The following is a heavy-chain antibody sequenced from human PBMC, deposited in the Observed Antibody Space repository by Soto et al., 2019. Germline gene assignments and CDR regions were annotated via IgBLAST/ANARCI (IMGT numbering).Heavy chain of an antibody. J-gene: IGHJ4*02. CDR1: GGTFSSYA. CDR2: IIPIFGTA. Sequence: ASVKVSCKASGGTFSSYAISWVRQAPGQGLEWMGGIIPIFGTANYAQKFQGRVTITADESTSTAYMELSSLRSEDTAVYYCARDRGPVEMATTFDYWGQGTLVTVSS. D-gene: IGHD5-12*01. V-gene: IGHV1-69*13. CDR3: ARDRGPVEMATTFDY.